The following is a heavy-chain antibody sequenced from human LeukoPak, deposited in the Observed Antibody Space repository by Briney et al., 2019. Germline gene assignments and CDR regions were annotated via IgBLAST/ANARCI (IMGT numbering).Heavy chain of an antibody. Sequence: ASVKVSCKASRGTFSSYAISWVRQAPGQGLEWMGGIIPIFGTANYAQKFQGRVTITADESTSTAYMELSSLRSEDTAVYYCARDQRFNYDSSGYEYNWFDPWGQGTLVTVSS. D-gene: IGHD3-22*01. CDR2: IIPIFGTA. V-gene: IGHV1-69*13. CDR1: RGTFSSYA. CDR3: ARDQRFNYDSSGYEYNWFDP. J-gene: IGHJ5*02.